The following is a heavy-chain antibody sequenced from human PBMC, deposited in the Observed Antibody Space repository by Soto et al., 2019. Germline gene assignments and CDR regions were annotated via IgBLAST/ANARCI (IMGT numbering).Heavy chain of an antibody. Sequence: PSETLSLTCAVYGGSFSGYYWSWIRQPPGKGLEWIGEINHSGSTNYNPSLKSRVTISVDTSKNQFSLKLSSVTAADTAVYYCARSPEMATITWWFDPWGQGTLVTVSS. J-gene: IGHJ5*02. CDR3: ARSPEMATITWWFDP. CDR1: GGSFSGYY. CDR2: INHSGST. V-gene: IGHV4-34*01. D-gene: IGHD4-4*01.